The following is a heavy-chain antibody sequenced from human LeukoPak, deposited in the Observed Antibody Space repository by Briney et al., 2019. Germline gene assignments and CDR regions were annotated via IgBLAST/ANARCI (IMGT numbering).Heavy chain of an antibody. J-gene: IGHJ4*02. V-gene: IGHV3-23*01. CDR1: GFTFSSCG. Sequence: GGSLRLSCAASGFTFSSCGMNWVRQAPGKGLEWVSTVGGRSGKTYHADSVKGRFTISKDNSKNTLYLQMNSLRAEDTAVYYCARGSTYYDSSGQVPFDYWGQGTLVTVSS. CDR3: ARGSTYYDSSGQVPFDY. D-gene: IGHD3-22*01. CDR2: VGGRSGKT.